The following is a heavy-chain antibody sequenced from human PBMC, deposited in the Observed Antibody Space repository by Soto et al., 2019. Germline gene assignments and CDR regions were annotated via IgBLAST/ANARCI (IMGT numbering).Heavy chain of an antibody. V-gene: IGHV3-33*01. CDR2: IWYDGSNK. CDR1: GFTFSSYG. D-gene: IGHD6-13*01. CDR3: ARDVVGSSWRGNWFDP. Sequence: GGSLRLSCAASGFTFSSYGMHWVRQAPGKGLEWEAVIWYDGSNKYYADSVKGRFTISRANSKNTLYLQMNRLRAEDTAVYACARDVVGSSWRGNWFDPWGQGTLVTVSS. J-gene: IGHJ5*02.